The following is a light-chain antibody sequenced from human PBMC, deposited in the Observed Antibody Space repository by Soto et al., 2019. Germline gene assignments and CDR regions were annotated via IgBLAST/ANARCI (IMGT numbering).Light chain of an antibody. V-gene: IGKV3-15*01. CDR1: QSVSSN. CDR3: QQYNNWPPWT. Sequence: EIVMTQSPATLSVSPGERAALCCRASQSVSSNLAWFQQKPGQAPRLLIYGASTRATGIPARFSGSGSATEFTLTISSLQSEDFAVYYCQQYNNWPPWTFGQGTKVEIK. CDR2: GAS. J-gene: IGKJ1*01.